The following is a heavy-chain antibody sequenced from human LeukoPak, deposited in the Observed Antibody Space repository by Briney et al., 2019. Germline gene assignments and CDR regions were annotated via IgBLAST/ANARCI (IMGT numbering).Heavy chain of an antibody. CDR3: ARSGPVDCSGGSWYEGY. J-gene: IGHJ4*02. CDR2: INHSGST. Sequence: PSETLSLTCAVYGGSFSGYYWSWIRQPPGKGLEWIGEINHSGSTNYNPSLKSRVTISVDTSKNQFSLKLSSVTAADTAVYYCARSGPVDCSGGSWYEGYWGQGTLVTVSS. D-gene: IGHD2-15*01. V-gene: IGHV4-34*01. CDR1: GGSFSGYY.